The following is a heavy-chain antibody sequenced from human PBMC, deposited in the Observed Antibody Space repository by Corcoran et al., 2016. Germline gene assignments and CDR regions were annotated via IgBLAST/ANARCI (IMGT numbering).Heavy chain of an antibody. D-gene: IGHD3-22*01. CDR3: ARNRYYYDSSGYPNWFDP. CDR2: IYYSGSP. Sequence: QLQLQESGPGLVKPSETLSLTCTVSGGSISSSSYYWGWIRQPPGKGLEWIGSIYYSGSPYYNPSLKSRVTISVDTSKNQFSLKLSPVTAADPAVYYCARNRYYYDSSGYPNWFDPWGQGTLVTVSS. CDR1: GGSISSSSYY. J-gene: IGHJ5*02. V-gene: IGHV4-39*01.